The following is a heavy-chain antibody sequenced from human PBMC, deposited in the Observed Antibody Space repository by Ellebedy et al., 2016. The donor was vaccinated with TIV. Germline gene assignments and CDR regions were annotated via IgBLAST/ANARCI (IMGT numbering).Heavy chain of an antibody. Sequence: GESLKISCAASGFTFSSYWMHWVRQAPGKGLVWVSRINSDGSSTSYADSVKGRFTISSDNAKNTLYLQMNSLRAEDTALYYCARGDRAGTTRLVDYWGQGTLVTVSS. CDR1: GFTFSSYW. D-gene: IGHD1-7*01. V-gene: IGHV3-74*01. CDR2: INSDGSST. J-gene: IGHJ4*02. CDR3: ARGDRAGTTRLVDY.